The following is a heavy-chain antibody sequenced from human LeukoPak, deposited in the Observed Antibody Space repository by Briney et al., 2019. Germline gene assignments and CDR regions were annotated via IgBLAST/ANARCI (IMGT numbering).Heavy chain of an antibody. V-gene: IGHV4-4*02. D-gene: IGHD2-8*01. J-gene: IGHJ4*02. CDR2: ISRSGLT. Sequence: SETLSLTCGVSGGSITSTNWWSWVRQPPGQGLEWIGEISRSGLTNYNPSLKSRVTMALDKSKNHLSLNLTSVTAADTAVYYCSRENGAFSPFGYWGQGTLVTVSS. CDR3: SRENGAFSPFGY. CDR1: GGSITSTNW.